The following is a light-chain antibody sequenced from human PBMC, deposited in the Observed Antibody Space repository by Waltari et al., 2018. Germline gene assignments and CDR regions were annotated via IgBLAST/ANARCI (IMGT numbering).Light chain of an antibody. CDR3: QAWDSSTAV. Sequence: SYELTQPPSVSVSPGQTASITCSGDKLGDKYACWYQQKPGQSPVLVIYQDSKRPSGIPGRFSGSHSGNTATLTISGTQAMDEADYYCQAWDSSTAVFGTGTKVTVL. J-gene: IGLJ1*01. CDR2: QDS. CDR1: KLGDKY. V-gene: IGLV3-1*01.